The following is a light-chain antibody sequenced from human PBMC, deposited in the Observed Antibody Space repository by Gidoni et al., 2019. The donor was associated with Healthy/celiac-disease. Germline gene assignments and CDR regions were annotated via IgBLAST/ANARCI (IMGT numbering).Light chain of an antibody. CDR3: QQYDNLPIT. CDR1: QDISNY. J-gene: IGKJ5*01. CDR2: DAS. V-gene: IGKV1-33*01. Sequence: DIQMTQSPSSLPASVGDRVTITCQASQDISNYLNWYQQKPGKAPKLLIYDASNLETGVPSRFSGSGSGTDFTFTISSLQPEDIATYYCQQYDNLPITCGQGTRLEIK.